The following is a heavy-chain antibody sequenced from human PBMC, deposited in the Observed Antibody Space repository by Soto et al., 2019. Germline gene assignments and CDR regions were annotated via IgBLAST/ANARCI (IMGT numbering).Heavy chain of an antibody. D-gene: IGHD4-17*01. V-gene: IGHV4-39*01. CDR3: ASRTVTTTEVWFDP. CDR1: GGSSSSSSYY. Sequence: PSETLSLTCTVSGGSSSSSSYYWDWIRQPPGKGLEWIGSIYYSGSSYYNPSLKSRVTISVDTSKNQFSLKLSSVTAADTAVYYCASRTVTTTEVWFDPWCQGTQVTVSS. CDR2: IYYSGSS. J-gene: IGHJ5*02.